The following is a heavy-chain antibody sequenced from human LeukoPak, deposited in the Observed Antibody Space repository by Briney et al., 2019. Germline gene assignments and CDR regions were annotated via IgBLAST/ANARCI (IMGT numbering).Heavy chain of an antibody. D-gene: IGHD3-3*01. CDR1: GFTFSDYY. J-gene: IGHJ5*02. CDR3: ARDSRYDFWIGYEYNWFDP. Sequence: PGGSLRLSCAASGFTFSDYYMSWIRQAPGKGLEWVSYISSSGSTIYYADSVKGRFTISRDNAKNSLYLQMNSLRAEDTAVYYCARDSRYDFWIGYEYNWFDPWGQGTLVTVSS. CDR2: ISSSGSTI. V-gene: IGHV3-11*04.